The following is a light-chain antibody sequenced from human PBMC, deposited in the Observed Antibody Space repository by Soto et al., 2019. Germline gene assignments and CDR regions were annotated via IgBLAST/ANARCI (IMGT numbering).Light chain of an antibody. V-gene: IGKV3-11*01. J-gene: IGKJ5*01. Sequence: EIVLTQSPATLSLSPGERATLSCRASPSVTNHLAWYQQKPGQAPRLLIYGAFNRATGIPARFSGSGSGTDFTLTISSLEPEDFAVYYCQQRNIWPPVTFGQGTRLEIK. CDR3: QQRNIWPPVT. CDR1: PSVTNH. CDR2: GAF.